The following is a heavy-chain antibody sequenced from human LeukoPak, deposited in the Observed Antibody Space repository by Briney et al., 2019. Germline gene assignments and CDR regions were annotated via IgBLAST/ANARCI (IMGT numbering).Heavy chain of an antibody. Sequence: PSETLSLTCAVYGGSFSGYYWSWIRQPPGKGLEWIGEINHSGSTNYNPSLKSRVTISVDTSKNQFSLTLSSVTAADTAVYYCARLPNYYDSSGTPGYWGQGTLVTVSS. D-gene: IGHD3-22*01. CDR2: INHSGST. CDR1: GGSFSGYY. V-gene: IGHV4-34*01. J-gene: IGHJ4*02. CDR3: ARLPNYYDSSGTPGY.